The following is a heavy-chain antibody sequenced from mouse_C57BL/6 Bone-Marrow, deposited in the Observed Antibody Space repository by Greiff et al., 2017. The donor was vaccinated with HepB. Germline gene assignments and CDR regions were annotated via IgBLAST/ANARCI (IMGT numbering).Heavy chain of an antibody. J-gene: IGHJ1*03. V-gene: IGHV14-3*01. CDR1: GFNIKNTY. D-gene: IGHD1-1*01. CDR2: IDPANGNT. Sequence: VQLKESVAELVRPGASVKLSCTASGFNIKNTYMHWVKQRPEQGLEWIGRIDPANGNTKYAPKFQGKATITADTSSNTAYLQLSSLTSEDTAIYYCARGRVITTVVANWYFDVWGTGTTVTVSS. CDR3: ARGRVITTVVANWYFDV.